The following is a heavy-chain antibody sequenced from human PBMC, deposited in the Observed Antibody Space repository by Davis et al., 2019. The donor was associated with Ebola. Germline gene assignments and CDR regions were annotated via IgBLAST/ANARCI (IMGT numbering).Heavy chain of an antibody. Sequence: SVQVSCKASGYFFTGHYMPWARHALGQGLEWMGRINLNSGGTNYAQKLQGRGTMTTDTSTSTAYMELRSLRSDDTAGYYCARDRGMITFGGVHQYWGQGTLVTVSS. CDR1: GYFFTGHY. CDR2: INLNSGGT. J-gene: IGHJ4*02. CDR3: ARDRGMITFGGVHQY. V-gene: IGHV1-2*06. D-gene: IGHD3-16*01.